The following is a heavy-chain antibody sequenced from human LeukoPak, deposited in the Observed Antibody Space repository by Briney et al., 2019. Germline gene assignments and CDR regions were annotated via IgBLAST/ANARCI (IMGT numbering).Heavy chain of an antibody. V-gene: IGHV3-33*01. CDR2: IWYDGSNK. D-gene: IGHD2-2*01. J-gene: IGHJ3*02. CDR1: GFTFSSYG. CDR3: ARDITDCSSTSCATSAFDI. Sequence: GGSLRLSCAASGFTFSSYGMHWVRQAPGKGLEWVAVIWYDGSNKYYADSVKGRFTISRDNSKNTLYLQMNSLRAEDTAVYYCARDITDCSSTSCATSAFDIWGQGTMVTVSS.